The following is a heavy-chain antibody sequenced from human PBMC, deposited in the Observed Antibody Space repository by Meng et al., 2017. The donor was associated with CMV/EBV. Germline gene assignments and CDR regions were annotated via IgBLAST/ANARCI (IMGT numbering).Heavy chain of an antibody. Sequence: QVRLVQSGVEVKKPGSSVKAPGKASGGTFSSYAISWVRQAPGQGLEWMGGIIPIFGTANYAQKFQGRVTITADESTSTAYMELSSLRSEDTAVYYCARNQPSRGWSHEDYWGQGTLVTVSS. J-gene: IGHJ4*02. CDR3: ARNQPSRGWSHEDY. CDR2: IIPIFGTA. V-gene: IGHV1-69*12. D-gene: IGHD2-15*01. CDR1: GGTFSSYA.